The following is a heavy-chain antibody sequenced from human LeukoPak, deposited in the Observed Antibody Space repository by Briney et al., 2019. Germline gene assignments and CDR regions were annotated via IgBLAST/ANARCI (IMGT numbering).Heavy chain of an antibody. CDR3: ARKGATVTTGYAFDY. D-gene: IGHD4-17*01. CDR1: GGSISSGSYY. Sequence: PSETLSLTCTVSGGSISSGSYYWSWIRQPAGKGLEWIGRIYTSGSTNYNPSLKSRVTISIDTSKNQFSLKLSSGTAADTAVYYCARKGATVTTGYAFDYWGQGTLVTVSS. CDR2: IYTSGST. J-gene: IGHJ4*02. V-gene: IGHV4-61*02.